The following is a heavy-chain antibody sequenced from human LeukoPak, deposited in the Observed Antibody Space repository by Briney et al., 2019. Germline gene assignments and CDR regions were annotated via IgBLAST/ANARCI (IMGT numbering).Heavy chain of an antibody. Sequence: SETLSLTCTVSGGSVSSGSYYWSWIRQPPGKGLEWIGYIYYSGSTNYNPSLKSRVTISVDTSKNQFSLKLSSVTAADTAVYYCARVSRDGYNRIDYWGQGTLVTVPS. CDR2: IYYSGST. CDR1: GGSVSSGSYY. J-gene: IGHJ4*02. CDR3: ARVSRDGYNRIDY. V-gene: IGHV4-61*01. D-gene: IGHD5-24*01.